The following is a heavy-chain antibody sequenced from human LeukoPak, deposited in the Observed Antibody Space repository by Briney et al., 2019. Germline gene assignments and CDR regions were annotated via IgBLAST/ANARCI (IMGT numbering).Heavy chain of an antibody. J-gene: IGHJ6*03. V-gene: IGHV4-34*01. D-gene: IGHD5-18*01. CDR3: ARDRGYSYGWPMDV. CDR2: INHSGST. Sequence: SETLSLTCAVYGGSFSGYYWTWIRQPPGKGLEWIGEINHSGSTNCNPSLKSRVTISVDTSKNQFSLKLSSVTAADTAVYYCARDRGYSYGWPMDVWGKGTTVTVSS. CDR1: GGSFSGYY.